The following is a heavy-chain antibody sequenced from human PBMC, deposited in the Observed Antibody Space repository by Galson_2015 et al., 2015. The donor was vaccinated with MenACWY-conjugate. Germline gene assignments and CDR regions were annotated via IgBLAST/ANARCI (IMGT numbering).Heavy chain of an antibody. V-gene: IGHV3-15*01. Sequence: SLRLSCAASGFTFSNTWMSWVRQAPGKGLEWVGRIKSKTDGGTTDYAAPVKGRFTISRDDSKNTLYLQMNSLKTEDTAVYYCTTRGYSYGFDAFEIWGKGAIVTVSS. CDR2: IKSKTDGGTT. CDR1: GFTFSNTW. J-gene: IGHJ3*02. D-gene: IGHD5-18*01. CDR3: TTRGYSYGFDAFEI.